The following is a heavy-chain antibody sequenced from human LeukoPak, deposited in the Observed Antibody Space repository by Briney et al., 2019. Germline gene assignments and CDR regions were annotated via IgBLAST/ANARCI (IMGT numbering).Heavy chain of an antibody. CDR2: INPNNGGT. D-gene: IGHD2-2*01. Sequence: ASVKVSCKASGYRFTDYYVHWVRQAPGQGLEWMGWINPNNGGTNYAQKFYGRVTMTRDTSITTAYTELNRLTSDDTAAYYCARELGFCSSTSCPLYHYWGQGTLVTVSS. CDR1: GYRFTDYY. CDR3: ARELGFCSSTSCPLYHY. J-gene: IGHJ4*02. V-gene: IGHV1-2*02.